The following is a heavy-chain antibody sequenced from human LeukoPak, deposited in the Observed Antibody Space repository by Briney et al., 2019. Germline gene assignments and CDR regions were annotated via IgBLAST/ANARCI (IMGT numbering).Heavy chain of an antibody. J-gene: IGHJ4*01. D-gene: IGHD2-2*01. CDR3: ARGGGCSSTTCYWADF. CDR2: IGGSNDHT. V-gene: IGHV3-21*01. Sequence: GGSLRLSCAASGFSFTTYSMNWLRQAPGKGLEWVSSIGGSNDHTYYADSVRGRFTISRDDAKNSLSLQMNSLRAEDTAVYYCARGGGCSSTTCYWADFWGQGTLVTVSS. CDR1: GFSFTTYS.